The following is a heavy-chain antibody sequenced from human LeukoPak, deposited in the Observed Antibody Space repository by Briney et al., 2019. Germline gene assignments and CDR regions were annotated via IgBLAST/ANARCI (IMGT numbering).Heavy chain of an antibody. V-gene: IGHV3-23*01. CDR3: ARDPPSRGTRYFDH. CDR1: GFTLSSYA. D-gene: IGHD3-16*01. J-gene: IGHJ4*02. CDR2: ISVSGNT. Sequence: GGSLRLSCAASGFTLSSYAMSWAREGPGKGLEWVSAISVSGNTYHADSVKGRFTVSRDNAKNSLYLQMDSLRVEDTAMYYCARDPPSRGTRYFDHWGQGILVTVSS.